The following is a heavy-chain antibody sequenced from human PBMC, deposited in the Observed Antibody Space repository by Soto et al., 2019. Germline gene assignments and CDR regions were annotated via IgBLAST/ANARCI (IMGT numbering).Heavy chain of an antibody. CDR3: ARQHYDLVSFDP. V-gene: IGHV4-59*08. CDR1: GGSISSYY. Sequence: QVQLQESGPGLVKPSETLSLTCTVSGGSISSYYWSWIRQPPGKGLEWIGYIYYSGSTNYNPSLRRRVTIAVHPSKNQFSLKLSSVTAADTAVYYCARQHYDLVSFDPWGQGTLVTVSS. CDR2: IYYSGST. D-gene: IGHD3-9*01. J-gene: IGHJ5*02.